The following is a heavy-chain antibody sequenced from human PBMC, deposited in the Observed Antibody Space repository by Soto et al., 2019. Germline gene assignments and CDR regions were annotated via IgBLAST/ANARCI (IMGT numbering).Heavy chain of an antibody. V-gene: IGHV3-21*02. CDR1: GFTFSSRS. D-gene: IGHD2-15*01. J-gene: IGHJ4*02. CDR3: VPDVVVIAAKGY. Sequence: EVQLVESGGGLVKPGGSLRLSCAGSGFTFSSRSMNGVRQTLGKGLEWVSSISSTSRHTQYGDSVRGRFTISRDKAKHSLYLQMDSLRAEDTAVYYCVPDVVVIAAKGYWGQGTLVIVSS. CDR2: ISSTSRHT.